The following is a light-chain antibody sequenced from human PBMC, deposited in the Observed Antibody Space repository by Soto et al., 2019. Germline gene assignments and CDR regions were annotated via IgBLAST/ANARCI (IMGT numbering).Light chain of an antibody. Sequence: QLALTQSPSASASLGASVRLTCTLSSGHSSDAIAWHQQQPEKGPRYLMKVNSDGSHSKGDGIPDRFSGSRSGAERYLTISSLQSEDEADYYCQTWGTGIHVVFGGGTKLTVL. CDR1: SGHSSDA. V-gene: IGLV4-69*01. CDR3: QTWGTGIHVV. CDR2: VNSDGSH. J-gene: IGLJ2*01.